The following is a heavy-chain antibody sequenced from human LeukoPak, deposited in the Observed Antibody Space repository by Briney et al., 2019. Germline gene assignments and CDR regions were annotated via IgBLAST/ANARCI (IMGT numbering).Heavy chain of an antibody. CDR2: ISGSGGST. J-gene: IGHJ4*02. CDR3: AKASGYSGYDPIDY. D-gene: IGHD5-12*01. CDR1: GFTFSSYA. Sequence: PGGSLRLSCAASGFTFSSYAMSWVRQAPGKGPEWVSAISGSGGSTYYADSVKGRFTISRDNSKNTLYLQMNSLRAEDTAVYYCAKASGYSGYDPIDYWGQGTLVTVSS. V-gene: IGHV3-23*01.